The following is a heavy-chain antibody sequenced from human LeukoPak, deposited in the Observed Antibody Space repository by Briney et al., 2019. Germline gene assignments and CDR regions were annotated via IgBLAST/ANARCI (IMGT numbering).Heavy chain of an antibody. CDR2: IYHSGST. Sequence: SETLSLTCAVSGYSISSGYYWGWIRQPPGKGLEWIGSIYHSGSTYYNPSLKSRVTISVDTSKNQFSLKLSSVTAADTAVYYCARHPEAFDIRGQGTMVTVSS. CDR3: ARHPEAFDI. D-gene: IGHD1-14*01. J-gene: IGHJ3*02. V-gene: IGHV4-38-2*01. CDR1: GYSISSGYY.